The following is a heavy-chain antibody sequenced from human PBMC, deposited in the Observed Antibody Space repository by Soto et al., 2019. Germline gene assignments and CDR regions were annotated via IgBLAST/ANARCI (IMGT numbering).Heavy chain of an antibody. V-gene: IGHV1-69*06. J-gene: IGHJ3*02. D-gene: IGHD3-10*01. Sequence: QVQLVQSGAEVKKPGSSVKVSCKASGGTFSSYAISWVRQAPGQGLEWMGGIIPIFGTANYAQKFQGRVTITADKSTSTAYMELSSLRPEDTAVYYCARAPGSGSYYRGANRIWGQGTMVTVSS. CDR1: GGTFSSYA. CDR2: IIPIFGTA. CDR3: ARAPGSGSYYRGANRI.